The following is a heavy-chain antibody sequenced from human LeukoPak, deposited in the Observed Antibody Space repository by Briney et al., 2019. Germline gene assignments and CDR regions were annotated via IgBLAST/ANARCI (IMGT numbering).Heavy chain of an antibody. CDR2: INDRGRA. D-gene: IGHD1-7*01. CDR1: GGSFSNYY. V-gene: IGHV4-34*01. CDR3: ARRWNYGRNYYIDV. Sequence: SGTLSLTCAVYGGSFSNYYWNWIRQTPGKGLEWLGEINDRGRANYNPSLMSRVTVSVDTSKNQFSLRLTSVTATDTAIYYCARRWNYGRNYYIDVWGKGATVSVSS. J-gene: IGHJ6*03.